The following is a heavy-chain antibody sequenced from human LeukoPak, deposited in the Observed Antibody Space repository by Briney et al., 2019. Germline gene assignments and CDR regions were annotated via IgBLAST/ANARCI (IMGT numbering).Heavy chain of an antibody. CDR1: GFTFSDYY. V-gene: IGHV3-11*01. CDR3: ARERRDGYPRYYFDN. Sequence: EGSLRLSCAASGFTFSDYYMSWIRQAPGKGLEWISCISGSGRTTNYADSVKGRFTVSRDNAKNSLLLQMNSLRAEDTAVYYCARERRDGYPRYYFDNWGQGTLVTVSS. D-gene: IGHD5-24*01. J-gene: IGHJ4*02. CDR2: ISGSGRTT.